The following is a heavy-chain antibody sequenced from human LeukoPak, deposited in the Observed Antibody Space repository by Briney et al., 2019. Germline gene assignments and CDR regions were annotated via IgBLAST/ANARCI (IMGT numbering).Heavy chain of an antibody. CDR3: ARSSLTGGWFDP. CDR2: ISYSGYT. CDR1: GGSISSYH. D-gene: IGHD7-27*01. V-gene: IGHV4-59*01. J-gene: IGHJ5*02. Sequence: SETLSLTCSVSGGSISSYHWSWIRQPPGKGLEWIGYISYSGYTNYNPSLQSRVTISLDRSKNQFSVKLTSVTAADTAVYYCARSSLTGGWFDPWGQGTLGTVSS.